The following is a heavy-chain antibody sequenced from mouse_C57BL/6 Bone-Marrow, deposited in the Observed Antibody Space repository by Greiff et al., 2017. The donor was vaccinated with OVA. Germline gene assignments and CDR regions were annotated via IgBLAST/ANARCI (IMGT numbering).Heavy chain of an antibody. Sequence: VQLQQSGPELAKPGASVKIPCKASGYTFTDYNMDWVKQSHGKSLEWIGDINYNNGGTIYNQKFKGKATLTVDKSSSPAYMELRSLTSEDTAVYYCARGGYYDYDGGAWFAYWGQGTLVTVSA. CDR1: GYTFTDYN. V-gene: IGHV1-18*01. CDR2: INYNNGGT. D-gene: IGHD2-4*01. J-gene: IGHJ3*01. CDR3: ARGGYYDYDGGAWFAY.